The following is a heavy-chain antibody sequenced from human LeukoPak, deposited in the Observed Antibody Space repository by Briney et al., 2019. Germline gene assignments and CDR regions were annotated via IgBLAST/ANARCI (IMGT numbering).Heavy chain of an antibody. J-gene: IGHJ6*03. V-gene: IGHV3-7*01. Sequence: GGSLRLSCAASGFTFSSYWMSWVRQAPGKGLKWLANIKKDGSEKYYVDSVKGRFTISRDNAKNSLYLQMNSLRAEDTAVYYCTVVPAGGRAYHYYYYMDVWGKGTTVTVSS. CDR3: TVVPAGGRAYHYYYYMDV. D-gene: IGHD2-2*01. CDR2: IKKDGSEK. CDR1: GFTFSSYW.